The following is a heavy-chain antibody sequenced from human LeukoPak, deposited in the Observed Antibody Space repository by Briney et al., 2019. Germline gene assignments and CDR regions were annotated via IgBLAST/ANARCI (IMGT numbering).Heavy chain of an antibody. D-gene: IGHD3-22*01. CDR2: IVVGSGNT. J-gene: IGHJ5*02. CDR3: AADPSYDSSGYSSNWFDP. Sequence: SVKVSCKASGFTFTSSAMQWVRQARGQRLEWIGWIVVGSGNTNYAQKFQERVTITRDMSTSTAYMELSSLRSEDTAVYYCAADPSYDSSGYSSNWFDPWGQGTLVTVAS. V-gene: IGHV1-58*02. CDR1: GFTFTSSA.